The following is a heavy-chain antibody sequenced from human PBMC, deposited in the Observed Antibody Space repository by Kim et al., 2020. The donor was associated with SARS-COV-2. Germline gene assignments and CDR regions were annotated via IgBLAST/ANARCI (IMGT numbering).Heavy chain of an antibody. Sequence: GGSLRLSCSASGFTFSSYAMHWVRQAPGKGLEWVAVISYDGSNKYYADSVKGRFTISRDNSKNTLYLQMNSLRAEDTAVYYCARTPLRYFDRYGYYEEIYWGQGTLVTVSS. J-gene: IGHJ4*02. CDR3: ARTPLRYFDRYGYYEEIY. V-gene: IGHV3-30*04. CDR1: GFTFSSYA. CDR2: ISYDGSNK. D-gene: IGHD3-9*01.